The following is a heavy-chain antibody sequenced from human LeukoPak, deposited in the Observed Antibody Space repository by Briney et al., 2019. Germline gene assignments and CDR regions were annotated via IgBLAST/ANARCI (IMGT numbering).Heavy chain of an antibody. CDR1: GYTFTSYD. V-gene: IGHV1-18*01. J-gene: IGHJ4*02. Sequence: ASVKVSCKASGYTFTSYDISWVRQAPGQGLEWMGWISTYNGNTNYAQKLQGRVTMTADTSTSTAYMELRSLTADDTAVYYCARKVAAFYYYDDWGQGTLVTVSS. CDR2: ISTYNGNT. CDR3: ARKVAAFYYYDD.